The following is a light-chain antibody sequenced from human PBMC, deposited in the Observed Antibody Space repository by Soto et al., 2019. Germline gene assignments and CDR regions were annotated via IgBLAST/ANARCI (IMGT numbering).Light chain of an antibody. CDR3: SSYTSSSTSWV. CDR2: RNN. J-gene: IGLJ3*02. V-gene: IGLV1-47*01. CDR1: SSNIGSNY. Sequence: QSVLTQPPSASGTPGQRVTISCSGSSSNIGSNYVYWYQQLPGTVPQLLIYRNNERPSGVPDRFSGSKSGTSASLAISGLRSEDEADYYCSSYTSSSTSWVFGGGTKVTVL.